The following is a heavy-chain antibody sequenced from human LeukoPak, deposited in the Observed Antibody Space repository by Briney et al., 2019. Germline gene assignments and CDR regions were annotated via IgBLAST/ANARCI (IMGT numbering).Heavy chain of an antibody. CDR2: ISYDGSNK. D-gene: IGHD3-10*01. CDR1: GFTFSSYG. J-gene: IGHJ6*02. Sequence: GGSLGLSCAASGFTFSSYGMHWVRQAPGKGLEWVAVISYDGSNKYYADSVKGRFTISRDNSKNTLYLQMNSLRAEDTAVYYCAKDLVYGSGSYYGMDVWGQGTTVTVSS. V-gene: IGHV3-30*18. CDR3: AKDLVYGSGSYYGMDV.